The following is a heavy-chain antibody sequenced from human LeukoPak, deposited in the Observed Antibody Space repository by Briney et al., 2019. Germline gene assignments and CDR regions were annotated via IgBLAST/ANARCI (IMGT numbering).Heavy chain of an antibody. D-gene: IGHD2-2*01. Sequence: PSETLSLTCSVSGASISSGGYYWSWIRQHPGKGLEWIGYMYYSGSTYYNPSLTSRVTISVDTSKNQFSLNLSSVTAADTAVYYCARARSYCSSTSCYEVDAFDIWGQGTMVTVSS. J-gene: IGHJ3*02. CDR3: ARARSYCSSTSCYEVDAFDI. V-gene: IGHV4-31*03. CDR1: GASISSGGYY. CDR2: MYYSGST.